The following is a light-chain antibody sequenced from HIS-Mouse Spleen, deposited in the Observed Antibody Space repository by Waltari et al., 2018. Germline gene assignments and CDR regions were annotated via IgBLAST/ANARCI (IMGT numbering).Light chain of an antibody. CDR3: SSYTSSSTLVV. V-gene: IGLV2-14*01. J-gene: IGLJ2*01. CDR1: SSDVGGYNY. Sequence: QSALTQPASVSGSPGQSITISCTGTSSDVGGYNYVSWSQQHPGKAPKLMIYEVSNRPSGVSNRFSGSKSGSTASLTISVLQAEDEADYYCSSYTSSSTLVVFGGGTKLTVL. CDR2: EVS.